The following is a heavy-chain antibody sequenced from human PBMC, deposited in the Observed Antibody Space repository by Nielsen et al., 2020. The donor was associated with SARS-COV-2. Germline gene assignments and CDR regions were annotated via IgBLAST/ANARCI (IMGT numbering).Heavy chain of an antibody. V-gene: IGHV4-39*01. Sequence: SETLSLTCTVSGGSISSSSYYWGWIRQPPGKGLEWIGSIYYSGSTYYNPSLKSRVTISVDTSKNQFSLKLSSVTAADTAIYYCARTHDYSNYDYWGQGTLVTVSS. CDR1: GGSISSSSYY. J-gene: IGHJ4*02. D-gene: IGHD4-11*01. CDR3: ARTHDYSNYDY. CDR2: IYYSGST.